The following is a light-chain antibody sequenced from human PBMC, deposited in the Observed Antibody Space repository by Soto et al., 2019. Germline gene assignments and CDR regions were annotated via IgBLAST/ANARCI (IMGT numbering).Light chain of an antibody. V-gene: IGLV2-8*01. CDR1: NSDVGGYNY. Sequence: QSALTQPPSASGSPGQSVTISCTGTNSDVGGYNYVSWYQQYPGKAPKLLIYEVTKRPSGVPDRFSGSKSGNTTYLTGSGLQAEDEADYSCHSFAGSAKRVFGAGIKVTVL. CDR3: HSFAGSAKRV. J-gene: IGLJ3*02. CDR2: EVT.